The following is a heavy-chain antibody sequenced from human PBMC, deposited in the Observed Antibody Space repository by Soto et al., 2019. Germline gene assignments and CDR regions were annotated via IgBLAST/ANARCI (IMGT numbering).Heavy chain of an antibody. Sequence: QVQLQESGPGLVKPSQTLSLTCTVSGGSISSGGYYWSWIRQHPGKGLEWIGYIYYSGSTYYNPSLKSRVTISVDTSKNQFSLKLSSVTAEDTAVYYCARRAYDSSGYYSWYYFDYWGQGTLVTVSS. CDR1: GGSISSGGYY. CDR2: IYYSGST. J-gene: IGHJ4*02. V-gene: IGHV4-31*03. CDR3: ARRAYDSSGYYSWYYFDY. D-gene: IGHD3-22*01.